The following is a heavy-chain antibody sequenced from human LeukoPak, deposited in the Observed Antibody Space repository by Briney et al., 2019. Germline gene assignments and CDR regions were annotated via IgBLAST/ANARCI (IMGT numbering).Heavy chain of an antibody. V-gene: IGHV3-20*04. Sequence: RPGGSLRLSCAAPGFTFDDYGMSWVRQAPGKGLEWVSGINWNGGSTGYAGSVKGRFTISRDNAKNSLYLQMNSLRAEDTALYYCARDRSTVTTYHWFDPWGQGTLVTVSS. CDR1: GFTFDDYG. CDR3: ARDRSTVTTYHWFDP. D-gene: IGHD4-11*01. CDR2: INWNGGST. J-gene: IGHJ5*02.